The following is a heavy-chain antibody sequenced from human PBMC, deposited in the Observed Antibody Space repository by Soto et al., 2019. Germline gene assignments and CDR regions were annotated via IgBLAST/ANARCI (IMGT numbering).Heavy chain of an antibody. Sequence: QVQLVQSGAEVKKPGSSVKVSCKASGGTFSSYAISWVRQAPGQGLEWMGGIIPIFGTANCAQKFQGRVTITADESTSTAYMELSSLRSEDTAVYYCARERGYYYGSGSYFDYWGQGTLVTVSS. V-gene: IGHV1-69*01. CDR3: ARERGYYYGSGSYFDY. D-gene: IGHD3-10*01. J-gene: IGHJ4*02. CDR1: GGTFSSYA. CDR2: IIPIFGTA.